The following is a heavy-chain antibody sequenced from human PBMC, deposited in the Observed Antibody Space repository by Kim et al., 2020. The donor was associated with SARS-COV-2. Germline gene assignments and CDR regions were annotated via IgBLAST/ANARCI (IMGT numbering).Heavy chain of an antibody. CDR1: GFTFSSYA. Sequence: GGSLRLSCAASGFTFSSYAMSWVRQAPGKGLEWVSAISGSGGSTYYADSVKGRFTISRDNSKNTLYLQMNSLRAEDTAVYYCAKDSGSDYNPDGNYVDYWGQGTLVTVSS. CDR2: ISGSGGST. CDR3: AKDSGSDYNPDGNYVDY. J-gene: IGHJ4*02. D-gene: IGHD1-26*01. V-gene: IGHV3-23*01.